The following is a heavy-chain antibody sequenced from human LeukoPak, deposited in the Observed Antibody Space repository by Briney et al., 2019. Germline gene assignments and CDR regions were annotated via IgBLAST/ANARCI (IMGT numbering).Heavy chain of an antibody. CDR3: AREYGGNPGLFGY. CDR1: GYSISSGYY. D-gene: IGHD4-23*01. J-gene: IGHJ4*02. Sequence: SETLSLTCTVSGYSISSGYYWGWIRQPPGKGLEWIGYIYYSGSTNYNPSLKSRVTISVDTSKNQFSLKLSSVTAADTAVYYCAREYGGNPGLFGYWGQGTLVTVSS. V-gene: IGHV4-61*01. CDR2: IYYSGST.